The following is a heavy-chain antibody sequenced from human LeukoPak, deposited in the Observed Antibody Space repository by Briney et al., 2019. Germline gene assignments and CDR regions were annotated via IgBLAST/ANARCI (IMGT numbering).Heavy chain of an antibody. J-gene: IGHJ6*03. Sequence: GGSLRLSCAASGFTFSSFWMSWVRQAPGKGLEWVANIKQDGSEKYYVDSVKGRFTISRDNAKNSLYLQMNSLRAEDTAVYYCARVGYCSSTSCYYYYMDVWGKGTTVTVSS. V-gene: IGHV3-7*01. CDR1: GFTFSSFW. CDR2: IKQDGSEK. D-gene: IGHD2-2*01. CDR3: ARVGYCSSTSCYYYYMDV.